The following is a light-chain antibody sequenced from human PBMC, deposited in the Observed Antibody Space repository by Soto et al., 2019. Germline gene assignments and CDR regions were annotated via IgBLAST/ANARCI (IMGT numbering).Light chain of an antibody. CDR2: GNT. V-gene: IGLV1-40*01. J-gene: IGLJ2*01. CDR3: QSYDSSLTVV. Sequence: QSVLTQPPSVSGAPGQRVTISCTGTSSNIGAGYHVHWYQQFPGTTPKFLIYGNTNRPSGVPDRFSASKSGTSASLDITGLQAEDEAEYFCQSYDSSLTVVFGGGTTVTVL. CDR1: SSNIGAGYH.